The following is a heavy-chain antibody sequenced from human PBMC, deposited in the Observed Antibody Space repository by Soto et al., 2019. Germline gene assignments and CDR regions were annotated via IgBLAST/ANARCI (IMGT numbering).Heavy chain of an antibody. CDR1: GYTFTIYD. CDR2: MNPNSVNT. Sequence: ASVKVSCKASGYTFTIYDINWLRQATGQGLELMGWMNPNSVNTGDAQKFQGRVTMTRNTSISTAYMELSSLRSEDTPVYYCGRFTTYSHDYFMDAWLKGTPVIVFS. J-gene: IGHJ6*03. CDR3: GRFTTYSHDYFMDA. V-gene: IGHV1-8*01.